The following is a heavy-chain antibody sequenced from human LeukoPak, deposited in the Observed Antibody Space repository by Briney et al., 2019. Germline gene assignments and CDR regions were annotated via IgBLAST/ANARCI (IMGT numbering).Heavy chain of an antibody. V-gene: IGHV3-15*01. CDR3: TTDPDSWLFVDY. D-gene: IGHD3-9*01. Sequence: PGGSRRLSCAASGFTFSNAWMSWVRQAPGKGLEWVGRIKSKTDGGTTDYAAPVKGRFTISRDDSKNTRYLQMNSLKTEDTAVYYCTTDPDSWLFVDYWGQGTLVTVSS. J-gene: IGHJ4*02. CDR2: IKSKTDGGTT. CDR1: GFTFSNAW.